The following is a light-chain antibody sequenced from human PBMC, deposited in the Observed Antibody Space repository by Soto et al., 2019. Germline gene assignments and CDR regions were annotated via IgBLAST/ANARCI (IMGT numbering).Light chain of an antibody. Sequence: VVLTQSPATLSVSPGERATLSCRASENINNSLAWYQQKPGQAPKLLIYDASTRATGIPARFSASGSGTDFTLTISSLEPEDIAVYYCQHRNNWPLTFGGGTKVEIK. CDR2: DAS. J-gene: IGKJ4*01. CDR1: ENINNS. CDR3: QHRNNWPLT. V-gene: IGKV3-11*01.